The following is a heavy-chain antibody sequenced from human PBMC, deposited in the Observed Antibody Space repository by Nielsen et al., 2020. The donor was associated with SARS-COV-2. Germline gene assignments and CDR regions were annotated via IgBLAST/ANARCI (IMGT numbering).Heavy chain of an antibody. CDR2: IYHSGST. D-gene: IGHD6-13*01. J-gene: IGHJ5*02. Sequence: SETLSLTCTVSGGSISSGDYYWSWISQPPGKGPEWIGHIYHSGSTYYNPSLKSRITISVDTSKNQFSLEVTSVTAADTAVYYCARVPYSSSWYVWFDPWGRGTLVTVSS. V-gene: IGHV4-30-4*01. CDR3: ARVPYSSSWYVWFDP. CDR1: GGSISSGDYY.